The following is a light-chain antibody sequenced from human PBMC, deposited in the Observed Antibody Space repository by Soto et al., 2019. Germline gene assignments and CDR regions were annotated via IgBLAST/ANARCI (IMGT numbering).Light chain of an antibody. Sequence: QSALTQPASVSGSPGQSITISCTGTSSDVGGYNYVSWYQQHPGKAPKLMIFEDDKRPSGVSNRFSGSKSGDTASLTISGLQAEDEADYYCCSYLGSSTVFGGGTQLTVL. CDR1: SSDVGGYNY. J-gene: IGLJ7*01. CDR2: EDD. V-gene: IGLV2-23*01. CDR3: CSYLGSSTV.